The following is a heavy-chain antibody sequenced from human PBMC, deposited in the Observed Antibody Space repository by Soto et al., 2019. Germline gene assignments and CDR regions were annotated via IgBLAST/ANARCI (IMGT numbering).Heavy chain of an antibody. J-gene: IGHJ6*02. CDR2: IKSKTDGGTT. CDR3: TTVMAAAVDYYYYGMDV. CDR1: GFTFSNAW. Sequence: VQLVESGGGLVKPGGSLRLSCAASGFTFSNAWMNWVRQAPGKGLEWVGRIKSKTDGGTTDYAAPVKGRFTISRDDSKNTLYLQINSLKTEDTAVYYCTTVMAAAVDYYYYGMDVWGQGTTVTVSS. V-gene: IGHV3-15*07. D-gene: IGHD6-13*01.